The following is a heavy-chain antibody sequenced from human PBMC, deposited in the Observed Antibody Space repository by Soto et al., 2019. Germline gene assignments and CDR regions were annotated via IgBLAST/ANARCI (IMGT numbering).Heavy chain of an antibody. CDR3: AKEGEYYDFWSGYYMYYFDY. Sequence: QVQLVESGGGVVQPGRSLRLSCAACGFTFSSYGMHWVRQAPGKGLEWVAVISYDGSNKYYADSVKGRFTISRDNSKNTLYLQMNSLRAEDTAVYYCAKEGEYYDFWSGYYMYYFDYWGQGTLVTVSS. V-gene: IGHV3-30*18. CDR2: ISYDGSNK. D-gene: IGHD3-3*01. J-gene: IGHJ4*02. CDR1: GFTFSSYG.